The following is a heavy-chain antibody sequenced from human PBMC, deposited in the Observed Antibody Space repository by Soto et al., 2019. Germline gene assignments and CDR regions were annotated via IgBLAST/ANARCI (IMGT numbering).Heavy chain of an antibody. CDR1: GGSISGYY. CDR3: ARRLYYDSSGFEGGGMDV. D-gene: IGHD3-22*01. J-gene: IGHJ6*02. CDR2: INHSGST. Sequence: SETLSLTCTVSGGSISGYYWTWIRQPPGTGLEWIGNINHSGSTNYNPSLKSRVTISVDTSKNQFSLKLSSVTAADTAVYYCARRLYYDSSGFEGGGMDVWGQGTTVTVSS. V-gene: IGHV4-34*01.